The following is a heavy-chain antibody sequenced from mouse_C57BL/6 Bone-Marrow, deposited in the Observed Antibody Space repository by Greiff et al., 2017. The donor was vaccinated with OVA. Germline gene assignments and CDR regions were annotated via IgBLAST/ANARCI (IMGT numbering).Heavy chain of an antibody. CDR1: GYTFTDYY. D-gene: IGHD1-1*01. Sequence: EVMLQQSGPELVKPGASVKISCKASGYTFTDYYMNWVKQSHGKSLEWIGDINPNNGGTSYNQKFKGKATLTVDKSSSTAYMELRSLTSADSAVYYCAIPLDYYGSSYWYFDVWGTGTTVTVSS. J-gene: IGHJ1*03. CDR2: INPNNGGT. CDR3: AIPLDYYGSSYWYFDV. V-gene: IGHV1-26*01.